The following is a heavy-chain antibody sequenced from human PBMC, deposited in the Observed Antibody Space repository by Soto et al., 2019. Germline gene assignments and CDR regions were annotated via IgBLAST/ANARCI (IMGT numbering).Heavy chain of an antibody. D-gene: IGHD3-10*02. J-gene: IGHJ6*02. V-gene: IGHV4-39*01. CDR3: ASQGVWGDYYYGMDV. Sequence: SETLSLTCTVSGGSISSSSYYWGWIRQPPGKGLEWIGSIYYSGSTYYNPSLKSRVTISVDTSKNQFSLKLSSVTAADTAVYYCASQGVWGDYYYGMDVWGQGTTVTVSS. CDR1: GGSISSSSYY. CDR2: IYYSGST.